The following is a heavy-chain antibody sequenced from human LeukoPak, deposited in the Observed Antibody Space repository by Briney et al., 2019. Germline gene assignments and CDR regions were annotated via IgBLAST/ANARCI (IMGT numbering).Heavy chain of an antibody. CDR2: IRYDGSNK. V-gene: IGHV3-30*02. J-gene: IGHJ5*02. CDR3: AKDGYSYAARSWFDP. Sequence: SGGSLRLSCAASGFTFSSYGMHWVRQAPGKGLEWVAFIRYDGSNKYYADSVKGRFTISRDSSKNTLYLQMNSLRAEDTAVYYCAKDGYSYAARSWFDPWGQGTLVTVSS. D-gene: IGHD5-18*01. CDR1: GFTFSSYG.